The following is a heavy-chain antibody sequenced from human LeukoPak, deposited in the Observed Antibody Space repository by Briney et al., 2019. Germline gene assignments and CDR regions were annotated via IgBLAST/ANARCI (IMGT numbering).Heavy chain of an antibody. V-gene: IGHV3-30*18. J-gene: IGHJ4*02. D-gene: IGHD1-26*01. Sequence: PGGSLRLSCAASGFTFSSYGMHWVRQAPGKGLEWVAVISYDGSNKYYADSVKGRFTISRDNSKNTLYLQMNSLRAEDTAVYYCAKDLLALASGSSYVYFDYWGQGTLVTVSS. CDR2: ISYDGSNK. CDR1: GFTFSSYG. CDR3: AKDLLALASGSSYVYFDY.